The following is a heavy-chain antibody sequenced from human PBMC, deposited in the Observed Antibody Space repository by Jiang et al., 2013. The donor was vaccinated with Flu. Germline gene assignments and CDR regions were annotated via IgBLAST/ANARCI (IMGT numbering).Heavy chain of an antibody. Sequence: SGAEVKKPGSSVKVSCKASGFTFTSSAMQWVRQARGQRLEWIGWIVVGSGNTNYAQKFQERVTITRDMSTSTAYMELSSPRSEDTAVYYCAATNFSSGYYAGGGAFDIVGPRDNGHRLF. CDR1: GFTFTSSA. V-gene: IGHV1-58*02. CDR2: IVVGSGNT. J-gene: IGHJ3*02. CDR3: AATNFSSGYYAGGGAFDI. D-gene: IGHD3-22*01.